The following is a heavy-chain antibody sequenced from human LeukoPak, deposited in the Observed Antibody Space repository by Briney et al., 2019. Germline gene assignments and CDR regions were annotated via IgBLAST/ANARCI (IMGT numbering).Heavy chain of an antibody. J-gene: IGHJ4*02. CDR3: AKLGKQLEDY. D-gene: IGHD6-13*01. CDR1: GFTVSSNY. Sequence: GGSLRPSCAASGFTVSSNYMNWVRQAPGKGIEWVSSLSGSGNRTYYADSVKGRFTVSRDNSKNTLYLHMNSLRAEDTAVYFCAKLGKQLEDYWGQGTLVTVSS. V-gene: IGHV3-23*01. CDR2: LSGSGNRT.